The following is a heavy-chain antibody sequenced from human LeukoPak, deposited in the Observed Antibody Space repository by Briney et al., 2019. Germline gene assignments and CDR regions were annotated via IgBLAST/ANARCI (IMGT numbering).Heavy chain of an antibody. V-gene: IGHV4-30-4*01. J-gene: IGHJ4*02. CDR1: GGSISSGDYY. Sequence: SETLSLTCTVSGGSISSGDYYWSWIRQPPGKGLEWIGYIYYSGSTYYNPSLKSRVTISVDTSKNQFSLKLSSVTAADTAVYYCARGGHLDIVVVPAAYYFDYWGQGTLVTVSS. CDR2: IYYSGST. D-gene: IGHD2-2*03. CDR3: ARGGHLDIVVVPAAYYFDY.